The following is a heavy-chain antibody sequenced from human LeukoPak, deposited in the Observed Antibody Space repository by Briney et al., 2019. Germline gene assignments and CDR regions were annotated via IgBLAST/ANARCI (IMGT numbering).Heavy chain of an antibody. D-gene: IGHD5-24*01. CDR2: ISSGGRTI. J-gene: IGHJ4*02. CDR3: ARVVDTGYNSDY. Sequence: GGSLRLSCAASGFTFSSYEMNWVRQAPGKGLEWVAYISSGGRTIRYADSVEGRFTISRDNAKKSVFLQMNGLRAEDTAVYCCARVVDTGYNSDYWGLGTLVTVSS. V-gene: IGHV3-48*03. CDR1: GFTFSSYE.